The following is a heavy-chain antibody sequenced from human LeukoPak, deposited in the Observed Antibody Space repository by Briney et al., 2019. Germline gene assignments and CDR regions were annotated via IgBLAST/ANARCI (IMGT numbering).Heavy chain of an antibody. D-gene: IGHD1-26*01. CDR2: ITTSSSEI. CDR1: GFTFSSYN. V-gene: IGHV3-48*02. CDR3: VRRVVGAMPFDY. Sequence: GGSLRLSCAASGFTFSSYNMNWVRQAPGKGLEWISYITTSSSEIYYADSVKGRFTITRDNAKNSLYLQMYSLRDEDTAVYYCVRRVVGAMPFDYWGQGTLVTVSS. J-gene: IGHJ4*02.